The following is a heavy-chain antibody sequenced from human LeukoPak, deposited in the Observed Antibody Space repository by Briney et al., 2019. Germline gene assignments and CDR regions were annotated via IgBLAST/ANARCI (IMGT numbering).Heavy chain of an antibody. CDR3: ARQDKYQLLSPYYYGMDV. CDR1: GGSFSGFY. Sequence: SETLSLTCAVYGGSFSGFYWSWIRQPAGKGLEWIGEINHSGSTNYNPSLKSRVTISVDTSKNQFSLKLSSVTAADTAVYYCARQDKYQLLSPYYYGMDVWGQGTTVTVSS. D-gene: IGHD2-2*01. CDR2: INHSGST. J-gene: IGHJ6*02. V-gene: IGHV4-34*01.